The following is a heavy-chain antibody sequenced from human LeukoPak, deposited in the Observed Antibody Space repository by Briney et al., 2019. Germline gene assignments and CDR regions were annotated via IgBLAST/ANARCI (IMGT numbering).Heavy chain of an antibody. D-gene: IGHD5-12*01. V-gene: IGHV4-61*02. Sequence: PSETLSLTCTVSGGSISSGSYHWSWFRQPAEKGLEWIGRIYTSGSTYYNPSLKSRVTISADTSKNQFSLNVSSVTAADTAVYYCARATSSYFYYMDVWGKGTTVTISS. J-gene: IGHJ6*03. CDR1: GGSISSGSYH. CDR3: ARATSSYFYYMDV. CDR2: IYTSGST.